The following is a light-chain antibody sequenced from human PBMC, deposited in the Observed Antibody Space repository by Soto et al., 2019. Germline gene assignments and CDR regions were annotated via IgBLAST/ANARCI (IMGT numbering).Light chain of an antibody. CDR1: QSVNNNY. CDR2: GAS. V-gene: IGKV3-20*01. CDR3: QQHSRSIT. J-gene: IGKJ4*01. Sequence: VLTQSPGTLSLSPGERATLSCRASQSVNNNYLAWYQQKPGQSPRLRIYGASIRATAIPDRFSGSGSGTDFTLTISRLEPEDSAVYYCQQHSRSITFGGGTKV.